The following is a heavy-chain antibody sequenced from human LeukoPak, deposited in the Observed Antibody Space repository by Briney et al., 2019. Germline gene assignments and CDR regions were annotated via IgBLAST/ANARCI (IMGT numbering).Heavy chain of an antibody. D-gene: IGHD2-2*01. Sequence: HTGGSLRLSCAASGFTFSSYAMSWVRQAPGKGLEWVSAISGSGGSTYYADSVKGRFTISRDNSKNTLYLQMNSLRAEDTAVYYCAKLYCSSTSCHGYFDYWGQGTLVTVSS. CDR3: AKLYCSSTSCHGYFDY. V-gene: IGHV3-23*01. J-gene: IGHJ4*02. CDR1: GFTFSSYA. CDR2: ISGSGGST.